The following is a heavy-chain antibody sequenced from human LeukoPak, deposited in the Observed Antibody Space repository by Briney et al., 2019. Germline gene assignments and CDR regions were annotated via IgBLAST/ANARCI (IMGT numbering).Heavy chain of an antibody. CDR2: ISSDGHST. D-gene: IGHD3/OR15-3a*01. Sequence: PGGSLRLSCAASGFTFSNYWMHWARLPPAKGLVCVSRISSDGHSTTYADSVKGRFTISRDNAKSRVYLQMNSLRAEDTAVYYCATIGLGAYWGQRTLVTVSS. V-gene: IGHV3-74*01. CDR1: GFTFSNYW. CDR3: ATIGLGAY. J-gene: IGHJ4*02.